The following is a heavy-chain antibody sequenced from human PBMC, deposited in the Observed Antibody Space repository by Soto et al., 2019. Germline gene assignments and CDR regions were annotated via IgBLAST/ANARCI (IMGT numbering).Heavy chain of an antibody. V-gene: IGHV4-34*01. CDR3: ARGRSKVPRITGTTCLDY. Sequence: SETLSLTCAVYGGSFSGYYWSWIHQPPGKGLEWIGEINHSGSTNYNPSLKSRVTISVDTSKNQFSLKLSSVTAADTAVYYCARGRSKVPRITGTTCLDYWGQGTLVTVSS. CDR1: GGSFSGYY. D-gene: IGHD1-7*01. CDR2: INHSGST. J-gene: IGHJ4*02.